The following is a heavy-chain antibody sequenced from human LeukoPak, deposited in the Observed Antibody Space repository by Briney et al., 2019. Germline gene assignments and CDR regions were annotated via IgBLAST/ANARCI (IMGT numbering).Heavy chain of an antibody. D-gene: IGHD3-22*01. J-gene: IGHJ3*01. CDR1: AFTFSGYG. V-gene: IGHV3-30*02. CDR3: ARGAYYYDSADVLDV. Sequence: GGSLSLSCVASAFTFSGYGMYWVRQAPGKGLEWVAFIRYDGGNKYYADSVKGRFTISRDNSKNTLYLQMNSLRAEDTAVYYCARGAYYYDSADVLDVWGQGTMVTVSS. CDR2: IRYDGGNK.